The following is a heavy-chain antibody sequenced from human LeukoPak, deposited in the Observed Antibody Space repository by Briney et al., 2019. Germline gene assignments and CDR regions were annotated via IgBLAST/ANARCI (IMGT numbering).Heavy chain of an antibody. J-gene: IGHJ4*02. CDR3: ARGEGPSTLDY. CDR1: GFTFTSYS. D-gene: IGHD3-3*02. CDR2: TRSSNGHI. Sequence: GGSLRLSCAASGFTFTSYSMNWVRQAPGKGLEWVTITRSSNGHIYYADSVKGRFTISRDKAKKSLYLQMNSLRAEDTAVYYCARGEGPSTLDYWGQGTLVTVSS. V-gene: IGHV3-21*01.